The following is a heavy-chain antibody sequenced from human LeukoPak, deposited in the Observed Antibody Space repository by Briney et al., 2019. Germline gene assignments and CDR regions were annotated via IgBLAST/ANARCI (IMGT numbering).Heavy chain of an antibody. CDR1: GFTFSSYA. Sequence: PGGSLRLSCAASGFTFSSYAMSWVRQAPGKGLEWVSAISGSGGSTYYADSVKGRFTISRDNSKNTLYLQMNSLRAEDTAVYYCAKGRGSGWDRGYDAFDIWGQGTMVTVSS. J-gene: IGHJ3*02. V-gene: IGHV3-23*01. D-gene: IGHD6-19*01. CDR3: AKGRGSGWDRGYDAFDI. CDR2: ISGSGGST.